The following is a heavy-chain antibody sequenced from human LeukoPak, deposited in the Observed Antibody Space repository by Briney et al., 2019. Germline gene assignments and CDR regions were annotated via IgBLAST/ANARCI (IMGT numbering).Heavy chain of an antibody. D-gene: IGHD3-9*01. CDR1: GGTFSSYA. Sequence: SVKVSCKASGGTFSSYAISWVRQAPGQGLEWMGRIIPIFGTANYAQKFQGRVTITTDESTSTAYMEPSSLRSEDTAVYYCARDYTKYYDILTGYNDAFDIWGQGTMVTVSS. CDR3: ARDYTKYYDILTGYNDAFDI. CDR2: IIPIFGTA. J-gene: IGHJ3*02. V-gene: IGHV1-69*05.